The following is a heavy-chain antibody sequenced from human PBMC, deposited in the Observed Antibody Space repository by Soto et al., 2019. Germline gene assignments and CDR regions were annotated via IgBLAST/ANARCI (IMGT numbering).Heavy chain of an antibody. D-gene: IGHD5-12*01. CDR3: ARLVGYEGEFYYFGLDV. CDR1: RFTFSTYG. Sequence: QVQLEESGGGVVQPGRSLRLSCAASRFTFSTYGMHWVRQAPGKGLEWVAVIWYDGSKKYYADSVKGRFTISRDNSKNTLYLQMNSLRAEDTAVYYCARLVGYEGEFYYFGLDVWGQGTTVTVSS. V-gene: IGHV3-33*01. CDR2: IWYDGSKK. J-gene: IGHJ6*02.